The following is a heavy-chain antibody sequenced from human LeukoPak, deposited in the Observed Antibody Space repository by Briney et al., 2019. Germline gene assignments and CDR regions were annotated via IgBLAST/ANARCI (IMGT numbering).Heavy chain of an antibody. CDR1: GGSFSGYY. CDR2: INHSGST. CDR3: ARGASGSYAYYYMDV. D-gene: IGHD1-26*01. V-gene: IGHV4-34*01. Sequence: PSETLSLTCAVYGGSFSGYYWSWIRQPPGKGLEWIGEINHSGSTNYNPSLKSRVTISVDTSKNQFSLKLSSVTATDTAVYYCARGASGSYAYYYMDVWGKGTTVTVSS. J-gene: IGHJ6*03.